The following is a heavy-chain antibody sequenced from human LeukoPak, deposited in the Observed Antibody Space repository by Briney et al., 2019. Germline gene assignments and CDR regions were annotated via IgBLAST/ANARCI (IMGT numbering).Heavy chain of an antibody. D-gene: IGHD3-22*01. V-gene: IGHV1-2*02. CDR3: ARANYFDTSGSWN. Sequence: GASVKVSRKASGYTFTANYMHWVRQAPGQGLEWMGWLNPNSGGTSYAQRLQGRVTMTRDTSISTAYMELSRLRSDDTAVYYCARANYFDTSGSWNWGQGTLVTVSS. CDR2: LNPNSGGT. J-gene: IGHJ4*02. CDR1: GYTFTANY.